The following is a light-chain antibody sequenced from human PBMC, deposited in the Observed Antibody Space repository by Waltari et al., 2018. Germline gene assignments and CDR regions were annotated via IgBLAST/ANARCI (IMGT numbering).Light chain of an antibody. J-gene: IGKJ1*01. Sequence: DFQMTQSPSSLSASVGARVTLTCPASQYISTYLTLYQQKPGKGPKLLLYAASTLQSGVPSRFSGSGSGTDFTFTISSLQLEDFATYYCQQSYDTPRTFGQGTKVEVK. CDR3: QQSYDTPRT. CDR1: QYISTY. V-gene: IGKV1-39*01. CDR2: AAS.